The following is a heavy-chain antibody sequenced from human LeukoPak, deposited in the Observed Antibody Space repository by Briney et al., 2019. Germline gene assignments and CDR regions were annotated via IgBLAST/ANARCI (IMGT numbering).Heavy chain of an antibody. CDR3: AKEANILLWFGELLSYFDY. V-gene: IGHV3-23*01. CDR2: ISGSGGST. Sequence: KAGGSLRLSCAASGFTFSSYAMSWVRQAPGKGLEWVSAISGSGGSTYYADSVKGRFTISRDNSKNTLYLQMNSLRAEDTAVYYCAKEANILLWFGELLSYFDYWGQGTLVTVSS. D-gene: IGHD3-10*01. J-gene: IGHJ4*02. CDR1: GFTFSSYA.